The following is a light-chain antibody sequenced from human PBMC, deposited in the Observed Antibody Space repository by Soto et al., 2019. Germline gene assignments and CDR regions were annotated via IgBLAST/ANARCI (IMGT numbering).Light chain of an antibody. CDR3: QHYNEWPNI. CDR1: QSVSSD. V-gene: IGKV3-15*01. Sequence: EIVMTQSPATLSVSPGERATLSCRASQSVSSDLAWYQQKPGQAPRLLIYDASTRATGIPVRFSGSGSGAEFTLTISSLQSEDFAVYYCQHYNEWPNIFGQGTTVDIK. CDR2: DAS. J-gene: IGKJ2*01.